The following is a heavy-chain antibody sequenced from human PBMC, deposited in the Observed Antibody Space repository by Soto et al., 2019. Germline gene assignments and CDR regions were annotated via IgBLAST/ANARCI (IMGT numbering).Heavy chain of an antibody. V-gene: IGHV1-18*04. CDR3: AKGSAGRCIGARCYPFDH. CDR2: ISPYNGKT. D-gene: IGHD2-15*01. J-gene: IGHJ4*02. CDR1: GYTFTTHG. Sequence: GASVKVSCKASGYTFTTHGISWVRQAPGQGLEWMGWISPYNGKTTYAQKVQGRVTMTTDTSTSTAYMELRGLRSDDTAIYFCAKGSAGRCIGARCYPFDHWGQGTLVTVSS.